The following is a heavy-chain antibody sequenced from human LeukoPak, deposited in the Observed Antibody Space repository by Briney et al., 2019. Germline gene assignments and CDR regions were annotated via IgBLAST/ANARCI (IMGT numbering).Heavy chain of an antibody. V-gene: IGHV3-23*01. CDR1: GFTFSSYA. Sequence: TGGSLRLSCAVSGFTFSSYAMSWVRQAPGKGLEWVSAISGSGGSTYYADSVKGRFTISRDNSKNTLYLQMNSLRAEDTAVYYCAKAIAVAGTYAFDIWGQGTMVTVSS. D-gene: IGHD6-19*01. J-gene: IGHJ3*02. CDR3: AKAIAVAGTYAFDI. CDR2: ISGSGGST.